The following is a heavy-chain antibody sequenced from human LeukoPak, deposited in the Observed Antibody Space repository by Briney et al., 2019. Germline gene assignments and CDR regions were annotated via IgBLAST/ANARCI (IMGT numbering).Heavy chain of an antibody. J-gene: IGHJ4*02. Sequence: GGSLRLSCAASGFTFSSYGMHWVRQAPGKGLGWVAVISYDGNNKYYADSVKGRFTISRDNSKNTLYLQMNSLRAEDTAVYYCARAAAGNDYWGQGTLVTVSS. CDR2: ISYDGNNK. CDR1: GFTFSSYG. D-gene: IGHD6-19*01. V-gene: IGHV3-33*05. CDR3: ARAAAGNDY.